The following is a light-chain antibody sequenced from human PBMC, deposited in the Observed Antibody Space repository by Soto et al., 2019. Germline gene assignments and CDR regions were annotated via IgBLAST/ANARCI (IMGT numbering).Light chain of an antibody. CDR3: QQYDNLPLT. CDR2: DAS. CDR1: QDIIYY. J-gene: IGKJ4*01. Sequence: DIQMTQSPSSLSASVGDRVTITCQASQDIIYYLNWYQQKPGRAPKLLIYDASNLEEGVPSRFRGSGSGTVYTFTISRLQPEDVATYYCQQYDNLPLTFGGGTKVEI. V-gene: IGKV1-33*01.